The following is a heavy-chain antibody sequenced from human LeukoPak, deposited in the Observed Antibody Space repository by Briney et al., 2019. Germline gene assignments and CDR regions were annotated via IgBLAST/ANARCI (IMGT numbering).Heavy chain of an antibody. CDR2: IYHSGST. V-gene: IGHV4-38-2*01. Sequence: RTSETLSLTCAVSGYSISSGYYWGWIRQPPGKGLEWIGSIYHSGSTYYNPSLKSRVTISVDTSKNQFSLKLSSVTAADTAVYYCARGLDIVVVPAAMCAFDIWGQGTMVTVSS. J-gene: IGHJ3*02. CDR3: ARGLDIVVVPAAMCAFDI. CDR1: GYSISSGYY. D-gene: IGHD2-2*01.